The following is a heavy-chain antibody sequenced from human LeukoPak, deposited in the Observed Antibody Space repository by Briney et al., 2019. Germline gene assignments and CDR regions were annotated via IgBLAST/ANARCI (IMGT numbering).Heavy chain of an antibody. CDR1: GYTFTSYY. D-gene: IGHD2-21*01. CDR2: INPSGGST. V-gene: IGHV1-46*01. Sequence: ASVKVSCKASGYTFTSYYMHWVRQAPGQGLEWMGIINPSGGSTSYAQKFQGRVTMTRDMSTSTVYMELSSLRSEDTAVYYCARERGIPNWFDPWGQGTLVTVSS. J-gene: IGHJ5*02. CDR3: ARERGIPNWFDP.